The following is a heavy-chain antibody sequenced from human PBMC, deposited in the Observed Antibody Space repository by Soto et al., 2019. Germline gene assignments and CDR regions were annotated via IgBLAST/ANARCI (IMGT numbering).Heavy chain of an antibody. CDR2: INPKSGGT. J-gene: IGHJ4*02. Sequence: GGFLRLSCKASGYTFIGYYMHWVRQAPGQGLEWMGWINPKSGGTNYAQKFQGWVTMTRDTSISTAYMELSRLRSDDTAVYYCARAKWEQQLVFDYWGQGTLVTVSS. CDR1: GYTFIGYY. D-gene: IGHD6-13*01. V-gene: IGHV1-2*04. CDR3: ARAKWEQQLVFDY.